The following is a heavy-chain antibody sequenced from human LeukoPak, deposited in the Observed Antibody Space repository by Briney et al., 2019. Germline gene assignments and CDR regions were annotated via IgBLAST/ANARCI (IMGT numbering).Heavy chain of an antibody. J-gene: IGHJ4*02. CDR1: GFTFSSYA. D-gene: IGHD2-15*01. Sequence: GRSLRLSCAASGFTFSSYAMHWVRQAPGKGLEWVAVISYDGSNKYYADSVKGRFTISRDNSKNTLYLQMNSLRAEDTAVYYCARGYCSGGSCYLDYWGQGTLVTVSS. CDR2: ISYDGSNK. CDR3: ARGYCSGGSCYLDY. V-gene: IGHV3-30*04.